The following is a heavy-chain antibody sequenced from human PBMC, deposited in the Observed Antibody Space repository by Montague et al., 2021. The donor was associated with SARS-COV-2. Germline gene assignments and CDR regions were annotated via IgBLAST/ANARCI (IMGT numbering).Heavy chain of an antibody. Sequence: SETLSLTCTVSGGSISSNYWNWIRQPPGRGLEWIGYIYYSGSTNYNPSLESRATISADTSKNHFSLKLRSVTAADTAVYYCAREISGPDYFDDWGQGTLVTVSS. CDR1: GGSISSNY. CDR3: AREISGPDYFDD. J-gene: IGHJ4*02. CDR2: IYYSGST. V-gene: IGHV4-59*01. D-gene: IGHD3-10*01.